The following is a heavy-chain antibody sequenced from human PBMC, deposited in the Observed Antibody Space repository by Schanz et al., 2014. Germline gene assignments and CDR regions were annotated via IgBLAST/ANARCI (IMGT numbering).Heavy chain of an antibody. D-gene: IGHD3-10*01. CDR3: ARAKRFGDMDV. CDR1: RSTFSSYT. CDR2: ISAYNGNT. J-gene: IGHJ4*02. V-gene: IGHV1-18*01. Sequence: QVQLVQSGAEVKKPGSSVKVSCKASRSTFSSYTISWVRQARGQGLEWVGWISAYNGNTNYAQKLQGRVTMTTDTSTSTAYMELRNLRSDDTAVYYCARAKRFGDMDVWGQGTLVTVSS.